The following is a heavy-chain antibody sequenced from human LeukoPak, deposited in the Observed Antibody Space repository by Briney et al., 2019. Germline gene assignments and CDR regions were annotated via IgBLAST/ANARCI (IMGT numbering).Heavy chain of an antibody. D-gene: IGHD3-10*01. Sequence: GGSLRLSCAASGFTFRNYVIHWVRQAPGKGLEWVAVTSSDLNVKLYADSVKGRFTISRDNSRSTLYLQMNSLRPQDTAIYYCAREGYYGSGSPPSLYLDYWGQGTLVTVSS. CDR1: GFTFRNYV. V-gene: IGHV3-30-3*01. J-gene: IGHJ4*02. CDR3: AREGYYGSGSPPSLYLDY. CDR2: TSSDLNVK.